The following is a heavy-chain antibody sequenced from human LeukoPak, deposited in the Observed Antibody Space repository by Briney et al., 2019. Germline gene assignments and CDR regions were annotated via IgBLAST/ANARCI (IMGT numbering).Heavy chain of an antibody. D-gene: IGHD2-2*01. J-gene: IGHJ4*02. Sequence: GGSLRLSRAVSGFTFSDFYMGWLRQAPGQGLEWISYISSSSSYTIYADSVKGRFSISRDNAENSLYLQVNSLRVEDTAVYYCARVARGSVEPGGGYYFDYWGQGILVTVSS. CDR2: ISSSSSYT. CDR3: ARVARGSVEPGGGYYFDY. CDR1: GFTFSDFY. V-gene: IGHV3-11*06.